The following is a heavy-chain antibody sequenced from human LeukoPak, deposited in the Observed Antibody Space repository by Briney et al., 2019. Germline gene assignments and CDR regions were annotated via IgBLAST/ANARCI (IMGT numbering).Heavy chain of an antibody. CDR1: GGSISSSNW. CDR3: ASGRHYYDRAYWGY. D-gene: IGHD3-22*01. Sequence: SGTLSLTCAVSGGSISSSNWWSWVRPPPGKGLEWIGEIYHSGSTNYNPSLKSRVTISVDKSKNQFSLQLSTVTAADTAVYYCASGRHYYDRAYWGYWGQGTLVTVSS. V-gene: IGHV4-4*02. CDR2: IYHSGST. J-gene: IGHJ4*02.